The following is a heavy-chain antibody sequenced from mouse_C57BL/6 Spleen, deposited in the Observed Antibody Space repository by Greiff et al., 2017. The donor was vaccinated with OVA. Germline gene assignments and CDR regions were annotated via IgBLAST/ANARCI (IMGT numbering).Heavy chain of an antibody. V-gene: IGHV1-26*01. J-gene: IGHJ4*01. CDR2: INPNNGGT. D-gene: IGHD1-1*01. CDR1: GYTFTDYY. CDR3: ARYYCGSSYAMDY. Sequence: VHVKQSGPELVKPGASVKISCKASGYTFTDYYMNWVKQSHGKSLEWIGDINPNNGGTSYNQKFKGKATLTVDKSSSTAYMELRSLTSEDSAVYYCARYYCGSSYAMDYWGQGTSVTVSS.